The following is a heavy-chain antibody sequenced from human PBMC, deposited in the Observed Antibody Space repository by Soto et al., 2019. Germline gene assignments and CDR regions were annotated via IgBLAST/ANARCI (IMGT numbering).Heavy chain of an antibody. CDR2: ISSSSSTI. Sequence: PGGSLRLSCAASGFTFSSYSMNWVRQAPGKGLEWVSYISSSSSTIYYADSVKGRFTISRDNAKNSLYLQMNSMRAEDTAVYYCARALRGGQLDAFYIWGQGTMVTVS. CDR1: GFTFSSYS. D-gene: IGHD5-12*01. V-gene: IGHV3-48*01. J-gene: IGHJ3*02. CDR3: ARALRGGQLDAFYI.